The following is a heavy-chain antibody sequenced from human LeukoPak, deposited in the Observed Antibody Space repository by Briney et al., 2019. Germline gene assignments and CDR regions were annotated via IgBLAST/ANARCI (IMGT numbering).Heavy chain of an antibody. V-gene: IGHV1-3*03. CDR3: AKDNSDYGDLNWFDP. CDR2: INADNGNT. Sequence: ASVTVSCKASGYTFTSYAIHWVRQAPGQRLEWMGWINADNGNTKYSQEFQGRVTFTRDTSASTAYMELSSLRSEDMAVYYCAKDNSDYGDLNWFDPWGQGTLVTVSS. D-gene: IGHD4-17*01. J-gene: IGHJ5*02. CDR1: GYTFTSYA.